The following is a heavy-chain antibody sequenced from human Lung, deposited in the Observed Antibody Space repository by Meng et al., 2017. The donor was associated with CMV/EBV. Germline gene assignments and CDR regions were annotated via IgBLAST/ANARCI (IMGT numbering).Heavy chain of an antibody. Sequence: QVRQVQSGAEVKKPVASVKVSCQASGYTFIYYYMHWVRQAPGQGLEWVGWINPKSGGTHYAQSFQGRVTITRDTSINTVYMEISSLKSDDTAVYYCTSAPGDYWGQGTLVTVSS. V-gene: IGHV1-2*02. CDR3: TSAPGDY. CDR1: GYTFIYYY. D-gene: IGHD1-14*01. J-gene: IGHJ4*01. CDR2: INPKSGGT.